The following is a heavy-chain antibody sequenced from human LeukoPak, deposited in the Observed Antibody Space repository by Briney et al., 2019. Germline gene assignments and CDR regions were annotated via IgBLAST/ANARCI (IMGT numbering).Heavy chain of an antibody. CDR3: APTWYSSGWYMVY. D-gene: IGHD6-19*01. J-gene: IGHJ4*02. CDR2: FDPEDGET. V-gene: IGHV1-24*01. Sequence: GASVKVSCKVSGYTLTELSMHWVRQAPGKGLEWMGGFDPEDGETIHAQKFQGRVTMTEDTSTDTAYMELSSLRSEDTAVYYCAPTWYSSGWYMVYWGQGTLVTVSS. CDR1: GYTLTELS.